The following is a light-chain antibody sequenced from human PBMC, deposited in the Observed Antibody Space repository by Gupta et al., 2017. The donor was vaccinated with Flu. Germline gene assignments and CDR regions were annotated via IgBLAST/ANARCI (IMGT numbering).Light chain of an antibody. V-gene: IGLV2-11*01. Sequence: QSALTQPRSVSGSPGQSVTISCTGTSSDVGAYDYVSWYQQRPGNPPRLMIYDVRERPSGGPDRFSASKSGNTAALTISGVQAEDEDDYVCGAWAGTYWVFGGGTKLTVL. CDR1: SSDVGAYDY. J-gene: IGLJ3*02. CDR2: DVR. CDR3: GAWAGTYWV.